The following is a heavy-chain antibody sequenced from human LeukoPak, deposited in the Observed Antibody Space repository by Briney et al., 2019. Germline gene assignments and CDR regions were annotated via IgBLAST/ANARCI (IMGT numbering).Heavy chain of an antibody. CDR1: GFTFSNYW. J-gene: IGHJ3*02. D-gene: IGHD6-13*01. CDR3: ARDDSSSWLDAFDI. Sequence: GGSLRLSCAASGFTFSNYWMTWVRQAPGKGLEWVANIKQDGSDKYYVDSVKGRFTISRDNTKNSLYLQMNSLRAEDTAVYYCARDDSSSWLDAFDIWGQGTMVTVPS. V-gene: IGHV3-7*01. CDR2: IKQDGSDK.